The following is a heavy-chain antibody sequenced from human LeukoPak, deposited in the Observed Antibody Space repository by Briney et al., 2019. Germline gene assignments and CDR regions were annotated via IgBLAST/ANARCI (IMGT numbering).Heavy chain of an antibody. D-gene: IGHD1-7*01. V-gene: IGHV4-34*01. CDR3: ARRWNYGRNYYIDV. CDR2: INDSGTI. Sequence: SETLSLTCGVSGTSFTSCYWSWIRQSPGMGLEWIGEINDSGTINYNPSLMSRVTISVDKSKNQFSLKLTSATAADTAVYYCARRWNYGRNYYIDVWGKGATVSVSS. J-gene: IGHJ6*03. CDR1: GTSFTSCY.